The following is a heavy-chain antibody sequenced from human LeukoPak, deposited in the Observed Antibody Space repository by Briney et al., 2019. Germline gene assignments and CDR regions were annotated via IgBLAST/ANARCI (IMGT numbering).Heavy chain of an antibody. CDR2: IRYDENTK. V-gene: IGHV3-30*02. Sequence: PGGSLRLLCSACVLPYSSYDVQGARRATGKGLEWVACIRYDENTKYYADSFEGRFTVSRDNSENTLFLQMNSLRAEDTAVYYCAKEYTRDGYGHFHYWGQGTLVTVSS. J-gene: IGHJ4*02. D-gene: IGHD5-24*01. CDR1: VLPYSSYD. CDR3: AKEYTRDGYGHFHY.